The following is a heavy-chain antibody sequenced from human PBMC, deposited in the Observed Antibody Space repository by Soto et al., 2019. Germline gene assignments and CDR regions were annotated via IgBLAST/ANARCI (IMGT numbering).Heavy chain of an antibody. CDR2: IKSKTDGGTT. D-gene: IGHD3-22*01. Sequence: PGGSLRLSCAASGFTFSNAWMSWVRQSPGKGLEWVGRIKSKTDGGTTDYAAPVKGRFTISRDDSKNTLYLQMNSLKTEDTAVYYCTTDGALPLGMIVAGDYYYGMDVWGQGTTVTVSS. V-gene: IGHV3-15*01. J-gene: IGHJ6*02. CDR1: GFTFSNAW. CDR3: TTDGALPLGMIVAGDYYYGMDV.